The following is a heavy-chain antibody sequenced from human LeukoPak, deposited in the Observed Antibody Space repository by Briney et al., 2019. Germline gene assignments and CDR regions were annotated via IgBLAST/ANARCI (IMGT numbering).Heavy chain of an antibody. CDR1: GGSFSGYY. Sequence: SETLSLTCAVYGGSFSGYYWSWVRQLPEKGLDWIGYIGYTGDTYYNPSLRSRATISKDTSKTQFSLRLNSLTAADTAVYYCARVAAATTNPRFDFWGQGTLVTVSS. V-gene: IGHV4-34*09. CDR2: IGYTGDT. CDR3: ARVAAATTNPRFDF. J-gene: IGHJ4*02. D-gene: IGHD6-25*01.